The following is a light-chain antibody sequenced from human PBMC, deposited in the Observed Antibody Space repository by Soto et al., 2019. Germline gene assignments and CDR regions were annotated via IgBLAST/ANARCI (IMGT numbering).Light chain of an antibody. CDR1: QSVGSN. V-gene: IGKV3-15*01. J-gene: IGKJ1*01. CDR3: QQYNNWPPDRT. CDR2: GAS. Sequence: EIVMTQSPATLSVSPGERATLSCRASQSVGSNLAWYQQKPGQAPRLLIYGASTRATGIPARFSGSGSGTDFTLTISSLQSEDFAIYFCQQYNNWPPDRTFGQGTKVEI.